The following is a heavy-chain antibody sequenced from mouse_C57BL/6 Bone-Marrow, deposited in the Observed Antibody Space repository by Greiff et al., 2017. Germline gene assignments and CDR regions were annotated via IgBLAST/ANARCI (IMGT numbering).Heavy chain of an antibody. J-gene: IGHJ1*03. Sequence: QVQLQQSGAELVKPGASVKMSCKASGYTFTSYWITWVKQRPGQGLEWIGDIYPGSGSTNYNETFKSKATLTVDTSSSTAYMQLSSLTSEDSAVYYCARSDYYGSSYGYFDVWGTGTTVTVSS. CDR1: GYTFTSYW. D-gene: IGHD1-1*01. CDR2: IYPGSGST. V-gene: IGHV1-55*01. CDR3: ARSDYYGSSYGYFDV.